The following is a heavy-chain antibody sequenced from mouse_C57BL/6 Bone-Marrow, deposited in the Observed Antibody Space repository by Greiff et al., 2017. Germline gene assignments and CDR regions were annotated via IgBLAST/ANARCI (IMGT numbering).Heavy chain of an antibody. Sequence: VQLQQSGAELVRPGASVKLSCTASGFNIKDDYMHWVKQRPEQGLEWIGWIDPENGDTEYASKFQGKATITADTSSNTAYLQLSSLTSEDTAGYYCTRYGSWFAYWGQGTLVTVSA. D-gene: IGHD1-1*01. J-gene: IGHJ3*01. CDR2: IDPENGDT. V-gene: IGHV14-4*01. CDR1: GFNIKDDY. CDR3: TRYGSWFAY.